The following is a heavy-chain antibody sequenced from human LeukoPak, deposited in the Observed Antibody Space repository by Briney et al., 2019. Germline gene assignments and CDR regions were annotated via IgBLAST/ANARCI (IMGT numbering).Heavy chain of an antibody. V-gene: IGHV3-23*01. CDR1: GFTFSSYS. D-gene: IGHD3-10*01. CDR2: ISGSGGST. J-gene: IGHJ4*02. Sequence: GGSLRLSCAASGFTFSSYSMNWVRQAPGKGLEWVSAISGSGGSTYYADSVKGRFTISRDNSKNTLYLQMNSLRAEDTAVYYCAKGGIYGSGSYPPTYYFDYWGQGTLVTVSS. CDR3: AKGGIYGSGSYPPTYYFDY.